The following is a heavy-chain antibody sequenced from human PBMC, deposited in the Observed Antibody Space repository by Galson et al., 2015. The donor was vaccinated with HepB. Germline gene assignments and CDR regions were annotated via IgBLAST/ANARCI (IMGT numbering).Heavy chain of an antibody. V-gene: IGHV6-1*01. D-gene: IGHD6-13*01. CDR3: ARELRYSSQDPRAFDI. Sequence: CAISGDSVSSNSAAWNWIRQSPSRGLEWLGRTYYRSKWYNDYAVSVKSRITINPDTSKNQFSLQLNSVTPEDTAVYYCARELRYSSQDPRAFDIWGQGTMVTVSS. J-gene: IGHJ3*02. CDR2: TYYRSKWYN. CDR1: GDSVSSNSAA.